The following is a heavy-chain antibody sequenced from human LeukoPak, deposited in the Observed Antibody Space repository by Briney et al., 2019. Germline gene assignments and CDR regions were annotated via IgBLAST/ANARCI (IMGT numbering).Heavy chain of an antibody. V-gene: IGHV3-23*01. J-gene: IGHJ4*02. CDR2: VSGSGGTT. CDR3: AKEGTYDSSGYHPDY. D-gene: IGHD3-22*01. Sequence: GGSLTLSCAASGVTFSNYAMTWVRQGPAKGLEWVSAVSGSGGTTYYADSVKGRFTISRDNSKNTLYLQMNSLRVEDTAVYYCAKEGTYDSSGYHPDYWGQGTLVTVSS. CDR1: GVTFSNYA.